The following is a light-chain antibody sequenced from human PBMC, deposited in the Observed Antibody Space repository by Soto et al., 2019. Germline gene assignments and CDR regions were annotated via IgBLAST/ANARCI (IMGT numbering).Light chain of an antibody. CDR2: DNN. CDR1: SSNIGRNF. Sequence: QSVLTQPPSVSAAPGQKVTISCSGSSSNIGRNFVSWYQQLPGTAPKLLIYDNNKRPSGIPDRFSGSKSGTSATLGITGLQTGDEADYYCGAWDSRLSVVLFGGGTQLTVL. J-gene: IGLJ2*01. V-gene: IGLV1-51*01. CDR3: GAWDSRLSVVL.